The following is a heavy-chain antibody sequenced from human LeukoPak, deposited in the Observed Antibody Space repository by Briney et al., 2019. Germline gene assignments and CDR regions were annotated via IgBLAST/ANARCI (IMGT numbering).Heavy chain of an antibody. CDR2: IVVGSGNT. D-gene: IGHD6-19*01. CDR3: AAETAVAGNNWFDP. CDR1: GFTFTSSA. J-gene: IGHJ5*02. V-gene: IGHV1-58*01. Sequence: GTSVKVSSKASGFTFTSSAVQWVRQARGQRLEWIGWIVVGSGNTNYAQKFQERVTITRDMSTSTAYMELSSLRSEDTAVYYCAAETAVAGNNWFDPWGQGTLVTVSS.